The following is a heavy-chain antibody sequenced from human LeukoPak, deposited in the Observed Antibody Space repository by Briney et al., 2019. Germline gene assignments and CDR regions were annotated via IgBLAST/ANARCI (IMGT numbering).Heavy chain of an antibody. Sequence: GASVKVSCKASGYTFTSYYMHWVRQATGQGLEWMGWMNPNSGNTGYAQKFQGRVTITRNTSISTAYMELSSLRSEDTAVYYCARGPYDFWSGYSYDYWGQGTLVTVSS. J-gene: IGHJ4*02. V-gene: IGHV1-8*03. CDR1: GYTFTSYY. D-gene: IGHD3-3*01. CDR2: MNPNSGNT. CDR3: ARGPYDFWSGYSYDY.